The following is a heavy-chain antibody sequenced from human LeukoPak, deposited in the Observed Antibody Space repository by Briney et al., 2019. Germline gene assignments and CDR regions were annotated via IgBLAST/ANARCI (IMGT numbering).Heavy chain of an antibody. CDR1: AYSISSGYY. CDR2: IYYSGNT. D-gene: IGHD3-16*01. V-gene: IGHV4-38-2*02. Sequence: SETLSLTCTVSAYSISSGYYWGWIRQPPGKGLEWIGSIYYSGNTYYNPSLKSRVTISADTSKNQFFLKLTSVTAADTAVYYCARGMITEEFDYWGQGMLVTVSS. J-gene: IGHJ4*02. CDR3: ARGMITEEFDY.